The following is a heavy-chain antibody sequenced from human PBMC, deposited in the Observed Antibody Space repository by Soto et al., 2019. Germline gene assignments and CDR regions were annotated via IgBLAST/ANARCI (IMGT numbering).Heavy chain of an antibody. V-gene: IGHV4-61*01. J-gene: IGHJ4*02. CDR2: IYYSGST. CDR3: ACARDGYLILDY. CDR1: GGSVSSGSYY. D-gene: IGHD5-12*01. Sequence: PSETLSLTCTVSGGSVSSGSYYWSWIRQPPGKGLEWIGYIYYSGSTNYNPSLKSRVTISVDTSKNQFSLKLSSVTAADTAVYYCACARDGYLILDYWGQGTLVTVSS.